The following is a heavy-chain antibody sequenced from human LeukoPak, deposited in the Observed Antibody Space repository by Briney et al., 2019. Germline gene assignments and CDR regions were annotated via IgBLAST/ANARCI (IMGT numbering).Heavy chain of an antibody. CDR2: ISAYNGNT. J-gene: IGHJ6*02. D-gene: IGHD6-19*01. V-gene: IGHV1-18*01. CDR3: ARALPLAVAGNYYYGMDV. CDR1: GYTFTSYG. Sequence: ASVKVSCKASGYTFTSYGISWVRLAPGQGLEWMGWISAYNGNTNYAQKLQGRVTMTTDTSTSTAYMELRSLRSGDTAVYYCARALPLAVAGNYYYGMDVWGQGTTVTVSS.